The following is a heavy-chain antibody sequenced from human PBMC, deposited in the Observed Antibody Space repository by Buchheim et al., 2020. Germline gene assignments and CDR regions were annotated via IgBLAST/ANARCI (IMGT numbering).Heavy chain of an antibody. J-gene: IGHJ5*02. CDR2: ISGDSENT. V-gene: IGHV3-23*01. CDR1: GFTFSNTD. Sequence: EFQLLDSGGGLVQPGGSLRLSCEASGFTFSNTDMSWVRQTPGRGLEWVSTISGDSENTYYADSVRGRFTISRDNSKNTVYLQLRSLRAADTALYYCAKNSGWFNTWGQGTL. CDR3: AKNSGWFNT. D-gene: IGHD1-26*01.